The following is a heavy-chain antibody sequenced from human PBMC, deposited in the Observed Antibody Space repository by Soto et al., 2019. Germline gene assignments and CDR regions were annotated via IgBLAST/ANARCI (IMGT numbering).Heavy chain of an antibody. CDR1: GFTFSSYA. Sequence: PGGSLRLSCAASGFTFSSYAMSWVRQAPGKGLEWVSNITGSSRNTYYADSVKGRFTISRDNSKNSLYLQMNSLRDEDTAVYYCARPEYSSSSYGMDVWGQGTAVTVSS. D-gene: IGHD6-6*01. CDR3: ARPEYSSSSYGMDV. J-gene: IGHJ6*02. V-gene: IGHV3-48*02. CDR2: ITGSSRNT.